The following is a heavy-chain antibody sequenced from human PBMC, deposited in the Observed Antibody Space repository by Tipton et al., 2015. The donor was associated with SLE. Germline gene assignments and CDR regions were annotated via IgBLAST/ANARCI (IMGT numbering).Heavy chain of an antibody. CDR2: ISPYSGGT. D-gene: IGHD1-26*01. V-gene: IGHV1-2*02. Sequence: QVQLVQSGAEVKKPGASVKVSCKASGYTFTDYSMHWVRQAPGQGLEWMGWISPYSGGTKYAQRLQGRATMTRDTSMNTAYMELNRLKSDDTAVYYCATQRGVVGTGADFQQWGQGTLVTVSS. J-gene: IGHJ1*01. CDR1: GYTFTDYS. CDR3: ATQRGVVGTGADFQQ.